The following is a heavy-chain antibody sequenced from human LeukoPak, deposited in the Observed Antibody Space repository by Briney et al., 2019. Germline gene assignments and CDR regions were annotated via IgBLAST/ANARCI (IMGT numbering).Heavy chain of an antibody. D-gene: IGHD3-22*01. J-gene: IGHJ4*02. V-gene: IGHV4-59*01. CDR3: ARDRVVVTSYYFDY. Sequence: PSETLSLTCTVSGGSISSYYWSWIRQPPGKGLEWIGYIYYSGSTNYNPSLKSRVTISVDTSKNQFSLKLSSVTAADTAVYYCARDRVVVTSYYFDYWGQGTLVTVSS. CDR1: GGSISSYY. CDR2: IYYSGST.